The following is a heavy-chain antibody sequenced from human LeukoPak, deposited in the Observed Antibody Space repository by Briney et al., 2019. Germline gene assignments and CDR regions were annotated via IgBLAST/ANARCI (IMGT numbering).Heavy chain of an antibody. Sequence: GSLRLSCAASGFTFSSYSMNWVRQAPGKGLEWVSSISSSSSYIYYADSVKGRFTISRDNAKNSLYLQMNSLRAEDTAVYYCARRVYSSSSFDYWGQGTLVTVSS. D-gene: IGHD6-13*01. CDR2: ISSSSSYI. V-gene: IGHV3-21*01. CDR3: ARRVYSSSSFDY. CDR1: GFTFSSYS. J-gene: IGHJ4*02.